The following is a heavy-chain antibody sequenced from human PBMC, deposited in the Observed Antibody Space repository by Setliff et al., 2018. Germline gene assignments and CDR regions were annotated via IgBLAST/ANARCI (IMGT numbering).Heavy chain of an antibody. CDR1: GFTFSSDP. V-gene: IGHV3-43*02. D-gene: IGHD6-13*01. J-gene: IGHJ6*03. CDR2: IRNDGATT. Sequence: GGSLRLSCAASGFTFSSDPMNWVRQAPGKGLERLSNIRNDGATTSYADSVKGRFTISRDNSKNSLYLQMNSLRTEDTALYYCAKGGDSSSWYGFSYYYYMDVWGKGTTVTVSS. CDR3: AKGGDSSSWYGFSYYYYMDV.